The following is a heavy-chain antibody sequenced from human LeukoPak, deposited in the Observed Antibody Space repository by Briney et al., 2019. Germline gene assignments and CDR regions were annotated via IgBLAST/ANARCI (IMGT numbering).Heavy chain of an antibody. Sequence: PGGSLRLSCAASGFTFRNFWMSWVRQAPGKGLEWVSAISGSGGSTYYADSVKGRFTISRDNSKNTLYLQMNSLRAEDTAVYYCAKDPRIAVAGCFDYWGQGTLVTVSS. CDR2: ISGSGGST. CDR3: AKDPRIAVAGCFDY. D-gene: IGHD6-19*01. V-gene: IGHV3-23*01. J-gene: IGHJ4*02. CDR1: GFTFRNFW.